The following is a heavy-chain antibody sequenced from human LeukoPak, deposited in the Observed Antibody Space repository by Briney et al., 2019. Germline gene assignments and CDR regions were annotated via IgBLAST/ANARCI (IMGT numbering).Heavy chain of an antibody. J-gene: IGHJ4*02. CDR2: ISGSGGST. D-gene: IGHD3-10*01. CDR1: GFTFSSYG. Sequence: GGSLRLSCAASGFTFSSYGMSWVRQAPGKGLEWVSAISGSGGSTYYADSVKGRFTISRDNSKNTLYLQMNSLRAEDTAVYYCARDLRDGRYYFDYWGQGTLVTVSS. V-gene: IGHV3-23*01. CDR3: ARDLRDGRYYFDY.